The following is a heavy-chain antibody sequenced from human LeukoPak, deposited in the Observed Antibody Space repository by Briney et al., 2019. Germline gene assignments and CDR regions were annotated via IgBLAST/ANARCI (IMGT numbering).Heavy chain of an antibody. J-gene: IGHJ5*02. Sequence: PGGSLRLPCAASGSTFSSYAMSWVRQAPGKGLEWVSAISGSGGTTYYADSVKGRFTISRDNSKNTLYLQVNSLRAEDTAVYYCHCRAGNQGSWGQGTLVTVSS. V-gene: IGHV3-23*01. CDR2: ISGSGGTT. D-gene: IGHD1-14*01. CDR3: HCRAGNQGS. CDR1: GSTFSSYA.